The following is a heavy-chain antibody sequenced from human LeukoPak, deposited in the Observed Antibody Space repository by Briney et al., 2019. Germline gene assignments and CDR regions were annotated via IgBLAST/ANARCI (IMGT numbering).Heavy chain of an antibody. CDR1: GFTVSSNY. Sequence: GGSLRLSCAASGFTVSSNYMSWVRQAPGKGLEWVSSISSSSSYIYYADSVKGRFTISRDNAKNSLYLQMNSLRAEDTAVYYCARDLYSYGYVNWFDPWGQGTLVTVSS. V-gene: IGHV3-21*01. J-gene: IGHJ5*02. D-gene: IGHD5-18*01. CDR2: ISSSSSYI. CDR3: ARDLYSYGYVNWFDP.